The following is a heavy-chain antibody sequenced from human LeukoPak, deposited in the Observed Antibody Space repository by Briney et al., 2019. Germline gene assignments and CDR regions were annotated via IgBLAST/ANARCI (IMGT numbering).Heavy chain of an antibody. V-gene: IGHV3-53*01. CDR3: TRDGFSTSWGLAY. CDR2: IYSGGDT. Sequence: GGSLRLSCAASGFTVSSNYMSWVRQAPGKGLEWVSVIYSGGDTYYAASVKGRFTISRDNSKHTLSLQMNSLRAEDKAMYYCTRDGFSTSWGLAYCGQGTLVTVSS. J-gene: IGHJ4*02. D-gene: IGHD6-13*01. CDR1: GFTVSSNY.